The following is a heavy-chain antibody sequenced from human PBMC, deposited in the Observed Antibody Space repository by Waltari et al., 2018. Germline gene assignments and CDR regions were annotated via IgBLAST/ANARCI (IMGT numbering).Heavy chain of an antibody. CDR2: ISAYNGNT. CDR1: GYTFTSYG. Sequence: QVQLVQSGAEVKKPGASVKVSCKASGYTFTSYGISWVRQAPGQGLEGMGWISAYNGNTNYAQKLQGRVTMTTDTSTSTAYMELRNLRSDDTAVYYCAREITRITIFGVVSPGYYYGMDVWGQGTTVTVSS. D-gene: IGHD3-3*01. V-gene: IGHV1-18*01. J-gene: IGHJ6*02. CDR3: AREITRITIFGVVSPGYYYGMDV.